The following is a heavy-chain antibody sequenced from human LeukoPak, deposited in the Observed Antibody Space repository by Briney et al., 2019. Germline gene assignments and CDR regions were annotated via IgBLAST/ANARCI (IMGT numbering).Heavy chain of an antibody. D-gene: IGHD3-3*01. V-gene: IGHV6-1*01. J-gene: IGHJ4*02. CDR1: GDNVSSNSAT. CDR3: ARATLDRFLEWFPS. CDR2: TYYRSKWYN. Sequence: SQTLSLTCAIPGDNVSSNSATWNWIRQSPSRGLEWLGRTYYRSKWYNNYAISAIGINPDTSRNQLSLQLSSVTPEDTAVYYCARATLDRFLEWFPSWGQGTLVTVSS.